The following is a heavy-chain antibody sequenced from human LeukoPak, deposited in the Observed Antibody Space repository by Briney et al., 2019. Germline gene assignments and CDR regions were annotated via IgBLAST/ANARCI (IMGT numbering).Heavy chain of an antibody. CDR1: GFTFSSYS. CDR3: ARDPLALYYFDY. J-gene: IGHJ4*02. D-gene: IGHD3-3*02. Sequence: GSLRLSCAASGFTFSSYSMNWVRQAPGKGLEWVSSISSSSSYIYYADSVKGRFTISRDNAKNSLYLQMNSLRAEDTAVYYCARDPLALYYFDYWGQGTLVTVSS. CDR2: ISSSSSYI. V-gene: IGHV3-21*01.